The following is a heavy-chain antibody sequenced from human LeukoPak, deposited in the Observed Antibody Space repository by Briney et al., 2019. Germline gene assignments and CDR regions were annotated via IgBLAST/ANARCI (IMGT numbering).Heavy chain of an antibody. D-gene: IGHD6-13*01. V-gene: IGHV3-23*01. CDR2: ISGSGGRGTT. Sequence: GGSLRLSCAASGFTFSNFVMTWVRQAPGKGLEWVSAISGSGGRGTTYYADSAKGRFTIPRDNAKNTMYLQMNSLSVEDTAVYYCAKDIAASGLPRIFDFWGQGTLVTVSS. J-gene: IGHJ4*02. CDR1: GFTFSNFV. CDR3: AKDIAASGLPRIFDF.